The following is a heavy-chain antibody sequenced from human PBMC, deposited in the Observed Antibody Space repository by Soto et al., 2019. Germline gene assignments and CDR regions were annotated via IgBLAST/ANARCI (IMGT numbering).Heavy chain of an antibody. Sequence: GWSLRLSCAASGFTFSSYGMHWARQAPGEGLVWVSRISHDASTTTYADSVKGRFTISRDNAKNTLYLQMDSLRAEDTAVYYCARHKQQKLAHTGYYYYGMDVWGQGTTVTVSS. D-gene: IGHD6-13*01. CDR3: ARHKQQKLAHTGYYYYGMDV. CDR1: GFTFSSYG. V-gene: IGHV3-74*01. J-gene: IGHJ6*02. CDR2: ISHDASTT.